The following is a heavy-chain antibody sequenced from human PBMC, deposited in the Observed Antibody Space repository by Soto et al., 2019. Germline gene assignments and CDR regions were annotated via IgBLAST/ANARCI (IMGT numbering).Heavy chain of an antibody. Sequence: QVQLQQWGAGLLKPSETLSLTCAVHGGSFSGYYWSWIRQPPGKGLEWIGEINHSGSTNYNPSLSSRLTISVHPYKNQLSLKPSSVTAAATAVYYCARERGRYVLQSRGWFDPWGQGTLVTVSS. V-gene: IGHV4-34*01. D-gene: IGHD2-15*01. CDR3: ARERGRYVLQSRGWFDP. J-gene: IGHJ5*02. CDR1: GGSFSGYY. CDR2: INHSGST.